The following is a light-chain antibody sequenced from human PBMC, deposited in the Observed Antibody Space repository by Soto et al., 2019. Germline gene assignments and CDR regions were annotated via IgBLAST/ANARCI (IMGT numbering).Light chain of an antibody. J-gene: IGKJ1*01. V-gene: IGKV3-20*01. CDR1: QSVSSY. Sequence: IVLTQSPATLSLSPWERATLSCRASQSVSSYLGWYQQKPGQAPRRLIYDASSRATGIPARFTGSGSGADFTLTISRLEPEDFAVYYCQQYGSSWTFGQGTKVDIK. CDR3: QQYGSSWT. CDR2: DAS.